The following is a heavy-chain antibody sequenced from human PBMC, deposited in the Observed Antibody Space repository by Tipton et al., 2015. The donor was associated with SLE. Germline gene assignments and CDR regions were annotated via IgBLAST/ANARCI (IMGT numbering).Heavy chain of an antibody. J-gene: IGHJ4*02. CDR2: ISGSGGNT. CDR1: GFTFSSYA. D-gene: IGHD5-12*01. CDR3: AKIREYSDYDLPDF. Sequence: SLRLSCAASGFTFSSYAMNWVRQAPGKGLEWVSVISGSGGNTYYADSVKGRFTISRDYSKNTLYLQMNSLRAEDTAVYYCAKIREYSDYDLPDFWGQGILVTVSS. V-gene: IGHV3-23*01.